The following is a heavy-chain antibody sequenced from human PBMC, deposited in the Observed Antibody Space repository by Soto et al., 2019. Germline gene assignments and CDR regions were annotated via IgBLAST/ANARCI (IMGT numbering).Heavy chain of an antibody. D-gene: IGHD2-21*02. CDR2: ISSSGYST. V-gene: IGHV3-23*01. J-gene: IGHJ4*02. CDR3: AKGSVVVAAKFAS. CDR1: GVTFNNYA. Sequence: EVQLLDSGCDLVQPGVSRSLSCAASGVTFNNYASSWHRQAPGKELEWVSAISSSGYSTYYADSVTGRFTISRDNSKIPVYLQTHNLRAEDTAVYYCAKGSVVVAAKFASWGQGTLGTVSS.